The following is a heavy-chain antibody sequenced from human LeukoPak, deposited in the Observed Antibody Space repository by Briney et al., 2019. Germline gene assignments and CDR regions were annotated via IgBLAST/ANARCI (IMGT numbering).Heavy chain of an antibody. Sequence: PGGSLRLSCVASGFIFSSYGMSWVRQAPGKGLEWVSAISGSGSGTAYADSVKGRFTTSRDNSKNTLYLHINSLRADDTAVYYCAKRPESSGYYYADYWGQGTLVTVSS. J-gene: IGHJ4*02. D-gene: IGHD3-22*01. V-gene: IGHV3-23*01. CDR3: AKRPESSGYYYADY. CDR2: ISGSGSGT. CDR1: GFIFSSYG.